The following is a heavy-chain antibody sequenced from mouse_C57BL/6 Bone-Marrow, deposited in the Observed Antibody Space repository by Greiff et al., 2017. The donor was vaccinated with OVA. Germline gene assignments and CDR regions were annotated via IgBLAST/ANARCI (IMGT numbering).Heavy chain of an antibody. D-gene: IGHD1-1*01. J-gene: IGHJ2*01. Sequence: QVQLQQPGAELVKPGASVKLSCKASGYTFTSYWMQWVKQRPGQGLEWIGEIDPSDSYTNYNQKFKGKATLTVDTSSSTAYMQLSSLTSEDSAVYYCARDFTTVGAPTWGQGTTLTVSS. CDR2: IDPSDSYT. CDR3: ARDFTTVGAPT. CDR1: GYTFTSYW. V-gene: IGHV1-50*01.